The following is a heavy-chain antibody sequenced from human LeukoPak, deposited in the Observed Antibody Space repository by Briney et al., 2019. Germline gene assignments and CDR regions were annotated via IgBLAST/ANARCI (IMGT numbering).Heavy chain of an antibody. J-gene: IGHJ5*02. CDR2: IIPIFGTA. D-gene: IGHD6-13*01. Sequence: ASVKVSCKASGGTFSSYAISWVRQAPGQGLERMGGIIPIFGTANYAQKFQGRVTITADESTSTAYMELSSLRSEDTAVYYCARDRAAARSYWFDPWGQGTLVTVSS. V-gene: IGHV1-69*13. CDR3: ARDRAAARSYWFDP. CDR1: GGTFSSYA.